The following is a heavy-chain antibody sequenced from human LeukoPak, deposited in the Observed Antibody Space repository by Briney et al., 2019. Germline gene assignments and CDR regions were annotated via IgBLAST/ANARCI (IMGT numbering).Heavy chain of an antibody. CDR1: GVSISSVDYY. V-gene: IGHV4-31*03. CDR3: ARDTVPGDSFDI. CDR2: INYRGSA. J-gene: IGHJ3*02. Sequence: SQTLSLTCTVSGVSISSVDYYWSWIRQYPGKGLEWIGYINYRGSAYYNPPLKSRVTISVDTSKNQFSLKLTSVTAADTAVYYCARDTVPGDSFDIWGQGTMVTVSS.